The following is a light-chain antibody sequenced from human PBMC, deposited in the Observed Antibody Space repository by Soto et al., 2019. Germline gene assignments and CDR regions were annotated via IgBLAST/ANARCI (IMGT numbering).Light chain of an antibody. Sequence: DIVMTQTPLSLSVTPGQPASITCRASQGIRNDLGWYQQKPGKAPNLLIYAASSLQSGVPSRFSGSGSGTDFTLTISGLQPEDFATYYCQQSYSPPPITFGQGTRLEIK. CDR2: AAS. CDR3: QQSYSPPPIT. V-gene: IGKV1-39*01. J-gene: IGKJ5*01. CDR1: QGIRND.